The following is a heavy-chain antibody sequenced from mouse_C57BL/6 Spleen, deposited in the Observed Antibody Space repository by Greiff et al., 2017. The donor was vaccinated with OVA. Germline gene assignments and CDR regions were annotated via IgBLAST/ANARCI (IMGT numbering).Heavy chain of an antibody. V-gene: IGHV1-50*01. CDR3: ATTSQATPFAY. Sequence: QVQLKQPGAELVKPGASVKLSCKASGYTFTSYWMQWVKQRPGQGLEWIGEIDPSDSYTTYNQKFKGKATLTVDTSSSTAYMQLSSLTSEDSAVYYCATTSQATPFAYWGQGTLVTVSA. CDR2: IDPSDSYT. D-gene: IGHD3-2*02. J-gene: IGHJ3*01. CDR1: GYTFTSYW.